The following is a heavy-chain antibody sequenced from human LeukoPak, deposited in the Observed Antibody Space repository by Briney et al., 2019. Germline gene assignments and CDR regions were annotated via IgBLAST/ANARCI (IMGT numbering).Heavy chain of an antibody. CDR3: ARSQGRYYYGMDV. Sequence: GESLKISCKGSGCSFTSYWIGWVRQMPGKGLEWMGIIYPGDSDTRHNPSFQGQVTMSADKSISTAYLQWSSLKASDTAMYYCARSQGRYYYGMDVWGQGTTVTVSS. CDR2: IYPGDSDT. CDR1: GCSFTSYW. J-gene: IGHJ6*02. V-gene: IGHV5-51*01.